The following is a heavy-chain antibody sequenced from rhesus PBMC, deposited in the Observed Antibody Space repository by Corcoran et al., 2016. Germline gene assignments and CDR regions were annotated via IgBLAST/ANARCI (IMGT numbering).Heavy chain of an antibody. V-gene: IGHV3S5*01. CDR2: ISNGGGST. J-gene: IGHJ1*01. CDR3: AKDPRIAAAPEYFEF. Sequence: EVQLVESGGGLVQPGGSLRLSCAASGFTFSSYGMSWVRQAPGKGLEWVLYISNGGGSTNYAYSVKGLFTISRDNSKNTLSLQMNDLRAEDTAVYYCAKDPRIAAAPEYFEFWGQGALVTVSS. D-gene: IGHD6-31*01. CDR1: GFTFSSYG.